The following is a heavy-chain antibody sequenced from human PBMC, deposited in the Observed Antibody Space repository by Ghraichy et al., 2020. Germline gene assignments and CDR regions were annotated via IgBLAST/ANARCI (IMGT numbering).Heavy chain of an antibody. CDR2: IRSKAYGGTT. Sequence: GGSLRLSCTASGFTFGDYAMSWFRQAPGKGLEWVGFIRSKAYGGTTEYAASVKGRFTISRDDSKSIPYLQMNSLKTEDTAVYYCTRDRRSVRATRRLPDYWDQGTLVTVSS. J-gene: IGHJ4*02. D-gene: IGHD1-26*01. CDR3: TRDRRSVRATRRLPDY. CDR1: GFTFGDYA. V-gene: IGHV3-49*03.